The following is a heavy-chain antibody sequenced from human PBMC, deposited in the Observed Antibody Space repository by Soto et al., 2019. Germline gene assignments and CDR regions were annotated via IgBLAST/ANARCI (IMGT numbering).Heavy chain of an antibody. CDR2: IYHGGST. CDR1: GGSISSGGYS. J-gene: IGHJ4*02. Sequence: HSLTCAVSGGSISSGGYSWSWIRQPPGKGLEWIGYIYHGGSTYYNPSLKSRVTISVDRSKNQFSLKLSSVTAADTAVYYCARVAAMVPDYWGQGTLVTVSS. D-gene: IGHD5-18*01. V-gene: IGHV4-30-2*01. CDR3: ARVAAMVPDY.